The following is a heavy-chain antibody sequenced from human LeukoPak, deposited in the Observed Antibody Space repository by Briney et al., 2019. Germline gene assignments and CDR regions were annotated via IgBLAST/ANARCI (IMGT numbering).Heavy chain of an antibody. Sequence: SETLSLTCTVSGGSISSSTYYWAWVRQPPGKGLEWIGSINYSGNTHYKSSLKSRVTISVDTSKNQFSLKLTSVTAADTAVYYCTRLTVGTTWGNYFDYWGQGTVVTVSS. CDR1: GGSISSSTYY. CDR3: TRLTVGTTWGNYFDY. V-gene: IGHV4-39*01. J-gene: IGHJ4*02. CDR2: INYSGNT. D-gene: IGHD1-26*01.